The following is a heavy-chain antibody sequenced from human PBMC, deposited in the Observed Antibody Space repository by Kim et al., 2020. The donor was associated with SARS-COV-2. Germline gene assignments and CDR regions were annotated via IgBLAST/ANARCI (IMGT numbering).Heavy chain of an antibody. CDR3: ARGGGDYVWGSPVGFDY. D-gene: IGHD3-16*01. Sequence: FQGRVTITADKSTSTAYMELGSLRSEDTAVYYCARGGGDYVWGSPVGFDYWGQGTLVTVSS. J-gene: IGHJ4*02. V-gene: IGHV1-69*04.